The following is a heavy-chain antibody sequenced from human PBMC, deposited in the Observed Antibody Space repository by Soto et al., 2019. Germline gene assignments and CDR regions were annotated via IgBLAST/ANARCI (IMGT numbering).Heavy chain of an antibody. J-gene: IGHJ5*02. CDR1: GGTFSSYA. Sequence: SVKVSCKASGGTFSSYAISWVRQAPGQGLEWMGGIIPIFGTANYARKFQGRVTITADESTSTAYMELSSLRSEDTAVYYCATEYCSGGSCYPAGYNWFDPWGQGTQVTVSS. V-gene: IGHV1-69*13. CDR3: ATEYCSGGSCYPAGYNWFDP. CDR2: IIPIFGTA. D-gene: IGHD2-15*01.